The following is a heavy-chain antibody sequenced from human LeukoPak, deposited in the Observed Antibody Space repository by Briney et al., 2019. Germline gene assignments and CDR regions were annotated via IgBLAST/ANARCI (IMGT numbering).Heavy chain of an antibody. Sequence: GGSLRLSCAASTLTFSDYSLNWVRQAPGKGLEWVSSISSSSRHIYYGDSVKGRFTISRDNAKNLLHLQMNSLRAEDTALYHCARETSGYCSSTSCYRRGGYYYYMDVWGKGTSVTVSS. J-gene: IGHJ6*03. CDR1: TLTFSDYS. CDR2: ISSSSRHI. D-gene: IGHD2-2*02. CDR3: ARETSGYCSSTSCYRRGGYYYYMDV. V-gene: IGHV3-21*04.